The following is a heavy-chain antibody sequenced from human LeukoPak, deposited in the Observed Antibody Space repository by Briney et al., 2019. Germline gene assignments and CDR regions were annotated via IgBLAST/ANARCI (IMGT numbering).Heavy chain of an antibody. D-gene: IGHD4-23*01. Sequence: GASVKVSCKASGGTFSSYAISWVRQAPGQGLEWMGGIIPIFGTANYAQKFQGRVTITADESTSTAYTELSSLRSEDTAVYYCAGDYGGNLPFDYWGQGTLVTVSS. J-gene: IGHJ4*02. CDR1: GGTFSSYA. CDR2: IIPIFGTA. V-gene: IGHV1-69*13. CDR3: AGDYGGNLPFDY.